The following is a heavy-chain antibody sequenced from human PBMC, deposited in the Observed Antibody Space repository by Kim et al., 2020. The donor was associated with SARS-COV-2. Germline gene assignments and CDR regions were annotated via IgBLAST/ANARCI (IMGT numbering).Heavy chain of an antibody. CDR1: GFTFSSNY. Sequence: GGSLRLSCAASGFTFSSNYISWVRQAPGKGLEWVAVIYSDGSTYYSASVKSRFTISCSNSTNALYLQLNNRRGKDAAVYYYSRTAVAAVHDYHYF. V-gene: IGHV3-66*01. D-gene: IGHD6-25*01. CDR3: SRTAVAAVHDYHYF. J-gene: IGHJ4*01. CDR2: IYSDGST.